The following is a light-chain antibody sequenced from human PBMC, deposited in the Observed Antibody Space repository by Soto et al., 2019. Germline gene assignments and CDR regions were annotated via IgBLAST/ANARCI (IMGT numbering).Light chain of an antibody. V-gene: IGKV3-15*01. CDR3: QQYDTWPLT. J-gene: IGKJ4*01. Sequence: EIVLTQYPATLSVSPGERVTLSCRARQSVGSNLAWYQQTPGQAPRVVIYDASTRATVIPARFSGSGSGTEFTLTISSLQSEDFAVYYCQQYDTWPLTFGGGTKVDIK. CDR2: DAS. CDR1: QSVGSN.